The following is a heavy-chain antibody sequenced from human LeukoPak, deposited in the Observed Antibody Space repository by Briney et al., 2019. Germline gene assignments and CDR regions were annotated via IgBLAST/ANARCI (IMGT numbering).Heavy chain of an antibody. V-gene: IGHV1-18*01. CDR1: GYTFTSYG. CDR3: ARAATVVTSSYYYYYYMDV. CDR2: ISAYNGNT. Sequence: GASVKVSCKASGYTFTSYGISWVRQAPGQGLEWMGWISAYNGNTNYAQKLQGRVTMTTDTSTSTAYMELRSLRSDDTAVYYCARAATVVTSSYYYYYYMDVWGKGTTVTISS. J-gene: IGHJ6*03. D-gene: IGHD4-23*01.